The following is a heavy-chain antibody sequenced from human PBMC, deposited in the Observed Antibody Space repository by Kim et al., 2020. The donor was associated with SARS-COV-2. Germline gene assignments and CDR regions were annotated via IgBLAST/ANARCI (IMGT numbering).Heavy chain of an antibody. CDR2: ISYDGSNK. V-gene: IGHV3-30*04. CDR1: GFTFSSYA. Sequence: GGSLRLSCAASGFTFSSYAMHWVRQAPGKGLEWVAVISYDGSNKYYADSVKGRFTISRDNSKNTLYLQMNSLRAEDTAVYYCARDRYDSSGYSYGMEVWG. J-gene: IGHJ6*01. D-gene: IGHD3-22*01. CDR3: ARDRYDSSGYSYGMEV.